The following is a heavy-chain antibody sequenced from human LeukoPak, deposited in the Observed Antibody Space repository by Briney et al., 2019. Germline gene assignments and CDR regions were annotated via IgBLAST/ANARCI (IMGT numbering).Heavy chain of an antibody. Sequence: SVSLSFTTSGYTFSDYYIHWGRQAPGQGLEGWGGINTKTGRTSFTRTFQGRVPITRDPSITRVYMDIAWLPSAAPALYLCARADFIDAGPYLIAPWGQGTLVTVSS. CDR2: INTKTGRT. D-gene: IGHD3-3*01. CDR1: GYTFSDYY. CDR3: ARADFIDAGPYLIAP. J-gene: IGHJ5*02. V-gene: IGHV1-2*02.